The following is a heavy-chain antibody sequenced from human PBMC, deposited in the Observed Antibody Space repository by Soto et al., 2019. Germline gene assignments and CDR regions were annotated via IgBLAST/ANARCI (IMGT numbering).Heavy chain of an antibody. CDR1: GGSISSYY. Sequence: KSSETLSLTCTVSGGSISSYYWSWIRQPPGKGLEWIGYIYYSGSTNYNPSLKSRVTISVDTSKNQFSLKLSSVTAADTAVYYCARENWNWFDPWGQGILVTVSS. J-gene: IGHJ5*02. CDR2: IYYSGST. V-gene: IGHV4-59*01. D-gene: IGHD1-1*01. CDR3: ARENWNWFDP.